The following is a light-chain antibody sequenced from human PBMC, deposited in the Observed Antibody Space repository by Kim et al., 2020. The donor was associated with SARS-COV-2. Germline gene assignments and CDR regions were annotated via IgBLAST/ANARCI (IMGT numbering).Light chain of an antibody. CDR1: SSNIRYNT. CDR3: AVWDDSLNGYV. CDR2: SND. V-gene: IGLV1-44*01. Sequence: GQRVTISCSGSSSNIRYNTVNWYQQLPPTAPKLLIYSNDERPSGVPDRFSGSRSGASASLAISGLQSEDEADYYCAVWDDSLNGYVFGSGTKVTVL. J-gene: IGLJ1*01.